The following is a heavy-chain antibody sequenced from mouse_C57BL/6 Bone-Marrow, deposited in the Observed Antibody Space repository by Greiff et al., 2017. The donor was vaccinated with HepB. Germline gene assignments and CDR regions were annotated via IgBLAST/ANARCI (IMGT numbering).Heavy chain of an antibody. V-gene: IGHV1-55*01. Sequence: QVHVKQPGAELVKPGASVKMSCKASGYTFTSYWITWVKQRPGQGLEWIGDIYPGSGSTNYNEKFKSKATLTVDTSSSTAYMQLSSLTSEDAAVDYCARAGLPLGFAYWGQGTLVTVSA. CDR3: ARAGLPLGFAY. CDR2: IYPGSGST. CDR1: GYTFTSYW. J-gene: IGHJ3*01. D-gene: IGHD2-2*01.